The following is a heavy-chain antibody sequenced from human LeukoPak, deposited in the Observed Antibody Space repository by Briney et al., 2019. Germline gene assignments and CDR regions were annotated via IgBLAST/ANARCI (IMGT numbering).Heavy chain of an antibody. CDR1: GFTFTSYA. Sequence: GRSLRLSCAASGFTFTSYAMHWVRQAPGKGLEWVAVISYDGSNKYYADSVKGRFTISRDNSKNTLYLQMNSLRAEDTAVYYCARAKQLALFGYWGQGTLVTVSS. CDR2: ISYDGSNK. J-gene: IGHJ4*02. V-gene: IGHV3-30*04. D-gene: IGHD6-6*01. CDR3: ARAKQLALFGY.